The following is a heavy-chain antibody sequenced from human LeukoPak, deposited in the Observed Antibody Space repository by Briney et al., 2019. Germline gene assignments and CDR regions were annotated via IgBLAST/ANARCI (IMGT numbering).Heavy chain of an antibody. Sequence: SETLSLTCTVSGGSISIYYWSWIRQPPGKGLEWIGYMYYSGSTNYNPSLKSRVTISVDTSKKQFSLKLSSVTAADTAVYYCARQGPNFAFDIWGQGTMVTVSS. J-gene: IGHJ3*02. CDR2: MYYSGST. V-gene: IGHV4-59*08. CDR1: GGSISIYY. CDR3: ARQGPNFAFDI.